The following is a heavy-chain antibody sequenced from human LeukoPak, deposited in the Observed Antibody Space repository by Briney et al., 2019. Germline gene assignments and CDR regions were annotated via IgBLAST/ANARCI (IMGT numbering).Heavy chain of an antibody. V-gene: IGHV3-30*04. Sequence: EPGRSLRLSCAASGFTFSRYAMHWVRQAPGKGLEWVAVISYDGSNKYYADSVKGRFTISRDNSKNTLYLQMNSLRAEDTAVYYCARDPTSGSAAFDYWGQGTLVTVSS. CDR3: ARDPTSGSAAFDY. J-gene: IGHJ4*02. CDR2: ISYDGSNK. CDR1: GFTFSRYA. D-gene: IGHD5-12*01.